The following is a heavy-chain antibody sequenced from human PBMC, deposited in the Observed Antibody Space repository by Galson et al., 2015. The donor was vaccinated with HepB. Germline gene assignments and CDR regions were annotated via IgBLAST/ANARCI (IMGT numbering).Heavy chain of an antibody. D-gene: IGHD3-10*01. CDR2: AYHSGGT. CDR1: GDSISSDRW. V-gene: IGHV4-4*02. J-gene: IGHJ4*02. CDR3: ARAKEGRGYFDY. Sequence: LTCAVSGDSISSDRWWSWVRQPPGEGLEWIGEAYHSGGTNYRPSLKSRVTISVDKSKNQFSLKLTSVTAADTAVYYCARAKEGRGYFDYWGQGTLVTVSS.